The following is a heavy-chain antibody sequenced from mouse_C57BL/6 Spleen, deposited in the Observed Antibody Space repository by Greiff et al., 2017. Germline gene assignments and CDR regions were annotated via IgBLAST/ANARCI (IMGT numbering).Heavy chain of an antibody. V-gene: IGHV6-3*01. CDR2: IRLKSDNYAT. J-gene: IGHJ4*01. D-gene: IGHD2-4*01. Sequence: EVMLVESGGGLVQPGGSMKLSCVASGFTFSNYWMNWVRQSPEKGLEWVAQIRLKSDNYATHYAGSVKGRFTISRDDSKSSVYLQMNNLRAEDTGIYYCTEDYDYDGPYAMDYWGQGTSGTVSS. CDR1: GFTFSNYW. CDR3: TEDYDYDGPYAMDY.